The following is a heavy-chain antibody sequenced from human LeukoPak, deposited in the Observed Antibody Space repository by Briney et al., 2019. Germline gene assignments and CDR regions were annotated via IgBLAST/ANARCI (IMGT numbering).Heavy chain of an antibody. Sequence: GGSLRLSCAASGFSFSGYWMTWVRQAPGKGLEWVAHIKQDGSEKYYVDSIKGRFTISRDNAKNLVYLQMNSLRADDTAVYYCARGWNYAFRFDYWGQGTLVTLSS. CDR3: ARGWNYAFRFDY. CDR2: IKQDGSEK. J-gene: IGHJ4*02. V-gene: IGHV3-7*01. D-gene: IGHD3-3*01. CDR1: GFSFSGYW.